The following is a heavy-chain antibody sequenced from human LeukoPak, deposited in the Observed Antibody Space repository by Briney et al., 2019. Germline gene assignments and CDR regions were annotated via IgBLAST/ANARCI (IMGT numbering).Heavy chain of an antibody. D-gene: IGHD3-10*01. V-gene: IGHV3-30*02. J-gene: IGHJ4*02. Sequence: GGSLRLSCAASGFTFSSYGMHWVRQAPGKGLEWVAFIRYDGSNKYYADSVKGRFTISRDNSKNTLYLQMNSLRAEDTAVYYCAKDLYYYSSGTPEYWGQGTLVTVSS. CDR2: IRYDGSNK. CDR3: AKDLYYYSSGTPEY. CDR1: GFTFSSYG.